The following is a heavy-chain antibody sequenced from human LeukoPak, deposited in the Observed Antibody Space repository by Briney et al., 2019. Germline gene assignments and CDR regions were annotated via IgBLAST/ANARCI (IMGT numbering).Heavy chain of an antibody. CDR3: VRDLSSGWAY. V-gene: IGHV3-7*01. CDR1: GFSISNYW. J-gene: IGHJ4*01. CDR2: VMKDGIDK. Sequence: GGSLRLSCVAPGFSISNYWMGWARQAPGKGLEWVANVMKDGIDKYYVTSVRGRFSVSRDNGKNSLSLQMNSLTVDDTARYYCVRDLSSGWAYWGQGTVVTVSS. D-gene: IGHD3-22*01.